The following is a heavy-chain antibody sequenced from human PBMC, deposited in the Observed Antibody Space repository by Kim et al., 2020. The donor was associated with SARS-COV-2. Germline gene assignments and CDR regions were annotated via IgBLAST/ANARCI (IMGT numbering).Heavy chain of an antibody. V-gene: IGHV4-39*07. J-gene: IGHJ3*02. Sequence: PSLKSRVTISVDTSKNQCSLKLSSVTAADTAVYYCARDIDVSYGGGAFDIWGQGTMVTVSS. CDR3: ARDIDVSYGGGAFDI. D-gene: IGHD4-17*01.